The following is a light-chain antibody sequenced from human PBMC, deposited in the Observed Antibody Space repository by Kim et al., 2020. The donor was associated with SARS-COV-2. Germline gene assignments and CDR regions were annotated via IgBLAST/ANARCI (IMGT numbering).Light chain of an antibody. J-gene: IGKJ4*01. CDR1: QSVSSN. V-gene: IGKV3-15*01. CDR3: QQYNNWPLT. Sequence: EIVMTQSPATLSVSPGERATLSCRASQSVSSNLAWYQQKPGQAPRLLIYGASTGATGIPARFSGSGSGTEFTLTISSLQSEDFAVYYCQQYNNWPLTFGGGTKLEI. CDR2: GAS.